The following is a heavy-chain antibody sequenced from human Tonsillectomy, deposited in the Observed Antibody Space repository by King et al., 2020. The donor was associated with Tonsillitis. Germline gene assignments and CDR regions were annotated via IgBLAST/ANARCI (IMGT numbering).Heavy chain of an antibody. CDR3: AKGTDSGWPRGYFDH. Sequence: QVQLVESGGGVVQPGGSLRLSCAASGFTFNSYGMHWVRQAPGKGLEWVAFIRHDGYTKQYVDSVKGRFTISRDNSKNTLFLEVNSLRTDDTAVYYCAKGTDSGWPRGYFDHWGRGTLVTVSS. D-gene: IGHD6-19*01. J-gene: IGHJ4*02. CDR1: GFTFNSYG. CDR2: IRHDGYTK. V-gene: IGHV3-30*02.